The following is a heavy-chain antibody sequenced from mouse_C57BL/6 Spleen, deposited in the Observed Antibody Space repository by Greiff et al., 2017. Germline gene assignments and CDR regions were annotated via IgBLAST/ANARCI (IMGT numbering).Heavy chain of an antibody. Sequence: QVQLQQSGAELVRPGTSVKVSCKASGYAFTNYLIEWVKQRPGPGLEWIGVINPGSGGTNYNEKFKGKATLTADKSSSTAYMQLSSLTSEDSAVYFCARFGRPDWGQGTLVTVSA. CDR1: GYAFTNYL. CDR3: ARFGRPD. CDR2: INPGSGGT. J-gene: IGHJ3*01. V-gene: IGHV1-54*01.